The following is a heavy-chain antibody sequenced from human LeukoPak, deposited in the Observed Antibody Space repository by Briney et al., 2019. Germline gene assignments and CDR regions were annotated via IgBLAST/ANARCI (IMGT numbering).Heavy chain of an antibody. D-gene: IGHD6-19*01. V-gene: IGHV3-7*03. Sequence: GGSLRLSCAASGFSFSTNSMNWVRRAPGKGLEWLANIKEDGSKKYYVDSVKGRFTISRDNAKNSLYLQMDSLRAEDTAVYYCARDPGRQYSSIADVWGQGTTVTVSS. CDR1: GFSFSTNS. CDR3: ARDPGRQYSSIADV. CDR2: IKEDGSKK. J-gene: IGHJ6*02.